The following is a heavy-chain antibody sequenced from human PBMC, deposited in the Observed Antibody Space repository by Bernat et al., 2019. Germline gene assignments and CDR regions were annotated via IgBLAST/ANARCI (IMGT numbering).Heavy chain of an antibody. CDR2: ISSSSISI. V-gene: IGHV3-48*02. D-gene: IGHD2-15*01. CDR3: ARDGCTGGSCYLNWFDP. Sequence: EVQLVESGGGLVQPGGSLRLSCAASGFTFSSYSMNWVRQAPGKGLEWVSSISSSSISIYYADSVKGRFTISRDNAKNSLYRQMNSLRDEDTAVYYCARDGCTGGSCYLNWFDPWGQGTLVTVSS. J-gene: IGHJ5*02. CDR1: GFTFSSYS.